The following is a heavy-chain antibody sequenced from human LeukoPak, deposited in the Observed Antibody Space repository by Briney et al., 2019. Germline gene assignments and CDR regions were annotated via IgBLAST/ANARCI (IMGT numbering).Heavy chain of an antibody. V-gene: IGHV4-39*01. CDR1: GGSISSSIHY. J-gene: IGHJ4*02. CDR3: ARFRIAAADY. D-gene: IGHD6-13*01. Sequence: PSEILSLTCSVSGGSISSSIHYWAWTRQPPGKGLEWLATISESGTTYYNPSLKSRVTISVDTSKNQFSLKLSSVTAADTAVYYCARFRIAAADYWGQGTLVTVSS. CDR2: ISESGTT.